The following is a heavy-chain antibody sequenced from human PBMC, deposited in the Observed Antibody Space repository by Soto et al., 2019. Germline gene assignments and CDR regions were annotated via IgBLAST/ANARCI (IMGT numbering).Heavy chain of an antibody. CDR2: ISAINGNA. J-gene: IGHJ4*02. V-gene: IGHV1-18*01. CDR3: ASKASHYGDYELDY. D-gene: IGHD4-17*01. CDR1: GYTFTSYG. Sequence: ASVKVSCKASGYTFTSYGISWVRQAPGQGLEWMGRISAINGNANYAQKVQGRVTITADKSTSTAYMELSSLRSEDTAVYYCASKASHYGDYELDYWGQGTLVTVSS.